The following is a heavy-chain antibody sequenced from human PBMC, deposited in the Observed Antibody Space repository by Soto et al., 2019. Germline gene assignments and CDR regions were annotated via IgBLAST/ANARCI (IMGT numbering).Heavy chain of an antibody. Sequence: LGGSLRLSCAASGFTFSSYAMSWVRQAPGKGLEWVSAISGSGGSTYYADSVKGRFTISRDNSKNTLYLQMNSLRAEDTAVYYCAKLPGVLLRFLEWPPYYMDVWGKGTTVTVSS. V-gene: IGHV3-23*01. CDR1: GFTFSSYA. D-gene: IGHD3-3*01. J-gene: IGHJ6*03. CDR2: ISGSGGST. CDR3: AKLPGVLLRFLEWPPYYMDV.